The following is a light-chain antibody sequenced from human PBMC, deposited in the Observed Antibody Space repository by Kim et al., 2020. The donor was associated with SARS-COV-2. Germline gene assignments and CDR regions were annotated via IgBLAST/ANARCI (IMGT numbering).Light chain of an antibody. CDR1: KLGDKY. J-gene: IGLJ3*02. CDR2: QDS. V-gene: IGLV3-1*01. Sequence: SYELTQPPSVSVSPGQTASITCSGAKLGDKYACWYQQKPGQSPVLVIYQDSKRPSGIPARFSGSNSGNTATLTISGTQAMDEADYYCQAWDSSTAWVFG. CDR3: QAWDSSTAWV.